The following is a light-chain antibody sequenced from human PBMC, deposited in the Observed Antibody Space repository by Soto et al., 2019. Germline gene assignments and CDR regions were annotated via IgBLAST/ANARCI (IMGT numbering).Light chain of an antibody. CDR3: QQYETFSGT. V-gene: IGKV1-9*01. CDR2: DAS. CDR1: QGIDSY. Sequence: DIQLTQSPSSLSASVGDRVTITCRASQGIDSYLAWYQQRPGEAPKLLIYDASALPRGVPSRFSGSGSGTKFTLTIASLQPDDFATYYCQQYETFSGTFGPGTKVDIK. J-gene: IGKJ1*01.